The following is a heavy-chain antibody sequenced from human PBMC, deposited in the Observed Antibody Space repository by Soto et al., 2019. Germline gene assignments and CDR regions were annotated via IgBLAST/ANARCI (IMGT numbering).Heavy chain of an antibody. Sequence: EVQLVESGGGLVQPGGSLRLSCAASGFTFSSYWMHWVRQAPGKGLVWVSRINSDGSSTSYADSVKGRFTISKDNAKNTLYLQMNSLRAEDTAVYYCARGANLYDLWSGHHHYYYYGMDVWGQGTTVTVSS. CDR2: INSDGSST. D-gene: IGHD3-3*01. CDR3: ARGANLYDLWSGHHHYYYYGMDV. V-gene: IGHV3-74*01. J-gene: IGHJ6*02. CDR1: GFTFSSYW.